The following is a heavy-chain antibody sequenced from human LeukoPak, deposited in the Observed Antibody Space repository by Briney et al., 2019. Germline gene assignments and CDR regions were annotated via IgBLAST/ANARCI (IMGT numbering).Heavy chain of an antibody. D-gene: IGHD2-15*01. J-gene: IGHJ4*02. Sequence: SETLSLTCTVSGGSVSSGSYYWSWIRQPPGKGLEWIGYIYYSGSTNYNPSLKSRVTISVDTSKNQFSLKLSSVTAADTAVYYCARYRLNCSGGSCYRLGGYYFDYWGQGTLVTVFS. CDR2: IYYSGST. CDR3: ARYRLNCSGGSCYRLGGYYFDY. CDR1: GGSVSSGSYY. V-gene: IGHV4-61*01.